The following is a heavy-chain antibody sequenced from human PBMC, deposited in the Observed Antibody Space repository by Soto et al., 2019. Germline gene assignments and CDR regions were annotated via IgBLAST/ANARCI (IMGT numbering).Heavy chain of an antibody. Sequence: GGSLRLSCAASGFTFSSYAMSWVRQAPGKGLEWVSTISGNGGSTYYADSVKGRFTISRDNFKNTLYLQMNSLRAEDTAVYYCAKNGDFWSGSLDYWGQGTLVTVSS. CDR2: ISGNGGST. V-gene: IGHV3-23*01. CDR1: GFTFSSYA. CDR3: AKNGDFWSGSLDY. D-gene: IGHD3-3*01. J-gene: IGHJ4*02.